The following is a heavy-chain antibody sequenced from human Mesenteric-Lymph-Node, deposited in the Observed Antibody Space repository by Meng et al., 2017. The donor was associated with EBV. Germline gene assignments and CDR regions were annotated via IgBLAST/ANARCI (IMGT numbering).Heavy chain of an antibody. V-gene: IGHV3-11*01. Sequence: QVQFVESGGGLVKPGGSLRLSCAASGFTFNDFYINWIRQAPGKGLEWVAFISTSGSTIYYADSVKGRFTISRDNSKKSLFLQMNGLRAEDTAVYYCARVDCSGGSCYPDYWGQGTLVTVSS. D-gene: IGHD2-15*01. CDR1: GFTFNDFY. CDR3: ARVDCSGGSCYPDY. J-gene: IGHJ4*02. CDR2: ISTSGSTI.